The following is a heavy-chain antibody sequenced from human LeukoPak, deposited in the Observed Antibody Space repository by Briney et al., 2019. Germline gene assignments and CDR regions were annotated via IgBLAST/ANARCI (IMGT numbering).Heavy chain of an antibody. CDR1: GFTFSSYW. D-gene: IGHD3-16*01. Sequence: PGGSLRLSCAVSGFTFSSYWMHWVRQAPGKGLVWASRINSDGSSTSYADSVKGRFTISRDNAKNTLYLQTKSLRAEDTAVYYGAGERSDMIGDWGQGTLVTVSS. V-gene: IGHV3-74*01. J-gene: IGHJ4*02. CDR2: INSDGSST. CDR3: AGERSDMIGD.